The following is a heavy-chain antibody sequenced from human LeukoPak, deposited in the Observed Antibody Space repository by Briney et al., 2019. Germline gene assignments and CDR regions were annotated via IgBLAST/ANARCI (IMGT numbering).Heavy chain of an antibody. D-gene: IGHD3-22*01. V-gene: IGHV4-61*02. Sequence: SETLSLTCTVSGYSISSGYYWSWIRQPAGKGLEWIGRIYTSGSTNYNPSLKSRVTISVDTSKNQFSLKLYSVTAADTAVYYCARVGSSGYFDAFDIWGQGTMVTVSS. J-gene: IGHJ3*02. CDR3: ARVGSSGYFDAFDI. CDR2: IYTSGST. CDR1: GYSISSGYY.